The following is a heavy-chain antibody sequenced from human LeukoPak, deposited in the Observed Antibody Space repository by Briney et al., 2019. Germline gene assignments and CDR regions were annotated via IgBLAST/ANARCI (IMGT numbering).Heavy chain of an antibody. CDR1: GSRFAYYK. CDR3: ARHNFGLDV. J-gene: IGHJ6*02. Sequence: PGASLQISCKGSGSRFAYYKIAWVRPLPGKGLEWMGIVNTGDPETRFSPSFQDQVGLSGDNSTNTAYMQWDSLQASNTAIYYCARHNFGLDVWGRETTVTVSS. CDR2: VNTGDPET. V-gene: IGHV5-51*01.